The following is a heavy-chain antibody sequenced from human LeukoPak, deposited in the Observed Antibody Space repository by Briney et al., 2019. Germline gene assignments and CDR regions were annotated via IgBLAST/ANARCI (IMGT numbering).Heavy chain of an antibody. Sequence: SETLSLTCTVSGGSISSSNFYWGWIRQPPGKGLEWIATIYYSGSTYYNASLKSRITIAVDTSKSQFSLKLSSVTAADTAVYYCARLNYYGFDYWGQGTLVTFSS. J-gene: IGHJ4*02. CDR2: IYYSGST. CDR1: GGSISSSNFY. D-gene: IGHD1-26*01. CDR3: ARLNYYGFDY. V-gene: IGHV4-39*01.